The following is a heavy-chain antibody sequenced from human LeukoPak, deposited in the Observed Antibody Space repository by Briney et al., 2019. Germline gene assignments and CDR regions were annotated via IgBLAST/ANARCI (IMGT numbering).Heavy chain of an antibody. CDR1: GYTFTGYY. V-gene: IGHV1-2*02. D-gene: IGHD4-23*01. Sequence: EASVKVSCKASGYTFTGYYLHWVRQAPGQGLEWVGWINPNSGGTNYAQKFQGRVTVTRDTSISTAYMELSSLRSDDTAVYYCARGLNYGVNGLCDNWGRGTLVTVSS. CDR3: ARGLNYGVNGLCDN. J-gene: IGHJ4*02. CDR2: INPNSGGT.